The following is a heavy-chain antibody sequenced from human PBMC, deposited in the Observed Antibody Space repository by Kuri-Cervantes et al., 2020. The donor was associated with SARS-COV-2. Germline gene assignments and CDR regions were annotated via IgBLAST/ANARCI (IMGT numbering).Heavy chain of an antibody. CDR2: IKWNGVST. Sequence: GGSLRLSCAASGFTFSSYAMHWVRQAPGKGLEWVSGIKWNGVSTGYADSVKGRFTISRDNSKNTLYLQMNSLRAEDTAVYYCAKDPVAGTWGDNFDYWGQGTLVTVSS. J-gene: IGHJ4*02. D-gene: IGHD6-19*01. V-gene: IGHV3-20*04. CDR3: AKDPVAGTWGDNFDY. CDR1: GFTFSSYA.